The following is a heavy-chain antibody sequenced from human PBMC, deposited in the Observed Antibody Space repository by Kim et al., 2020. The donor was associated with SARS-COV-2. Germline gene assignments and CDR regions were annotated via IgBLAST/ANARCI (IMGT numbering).Heavy chain of an antibody. CDR1: GFTFSNAW. CDR2: IKSKIDGGTK. CDR3: TTDRLYDYFWGSYCLGDY. V-gene: IGHV3-15*01. J-gene: IGHJ4*02. Sequence: GGSLRLSCAASGFTFSNAWMSWVCQAPGKGLEWVGRIKSKIDGGTKDYASPVKGRFTISRDDSKNTLYLQINSRNIEDTAVDYCTTDRLYDYFWGSYCLGDYWGQGTLVAGSS. D-gene: IGHD3-16*02.